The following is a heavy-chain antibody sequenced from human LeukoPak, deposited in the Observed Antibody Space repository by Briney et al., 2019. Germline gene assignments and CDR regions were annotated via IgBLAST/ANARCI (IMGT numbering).Heavy chain of an antibody. J-gene: IGHJ4*02. D-gene: IGHD3-10*01. CDR2: IYPRDSDT. Sequence: GESLKISCKNSGYSFTNYWIGWVRQMPGKGLEWMGIIYPRDSDTRYSPSFQGQVTISADKSISTAYLQWSSLKASDTAIYYCARAPSLIRGVAFDYWGQGTPVTVSS. CDR3: ARAPSLIRGVAFDY. V-gene: IGHV5-51*01. CDR1: GYSFTNYW.